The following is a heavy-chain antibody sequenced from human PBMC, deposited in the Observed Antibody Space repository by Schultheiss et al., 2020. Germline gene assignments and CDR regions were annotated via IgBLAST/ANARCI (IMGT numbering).Heavy chain of an antibody. CDR3: AGDGGRADRGDY. D-gene: IGHD3-10*01. CDR2: IYYSGST. V-gene: IGHV4-31*03. J-gene: IGHJ4*02. CDR1: GGSISSCCYY. Sequence: SESLSLTCTVSGGSISSCCYYWSWIRQLPGKGLEWIGYIYYSGSTYYNPSLKSRVTISVDTSKNQFSLKLSSVTAADTAVYYCAGDGGRADRGDYWGQGTLVTVSS.